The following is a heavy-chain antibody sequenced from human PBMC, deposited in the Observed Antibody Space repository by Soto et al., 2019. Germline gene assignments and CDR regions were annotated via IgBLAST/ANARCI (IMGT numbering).Heavy chain of an antibody. CDR1: GGSISSHY. Sequence: SETLSLTCRVPGGSISSHYWRWVPQPPGKGLEWIAYFYHSGSTNYNPSLKSRITISVDTSKNQFSLKLSSVTAADTAVYYCARSSYYYYYMDVWGKGTTVTVSS. CDR2: FYHSGST. J-gene: IGHJ6*03. CDR3: ARSSYYYYYMDV. V-gene: IGHV4-59*11.